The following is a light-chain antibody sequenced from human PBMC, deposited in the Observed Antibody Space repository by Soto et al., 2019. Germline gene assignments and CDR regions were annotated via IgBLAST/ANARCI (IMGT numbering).Light chain of an antibody. CDR1: SSDVGGYNH. J-gene: IGLJ3*02. CDR2: EVR. V-gene: IGLV2-14*01. Sequence: QSALTQPASVSGSPGQSITISCTGTSSDVGGYNHVSWYQQHPGKAPKLIIYEVRNRPSGVSNRLSGSKSGNTASLTISGLQADDEADYYCCSYTRSSIRVFGGGTKVTV. CDR3: CSYTRSSIRV.